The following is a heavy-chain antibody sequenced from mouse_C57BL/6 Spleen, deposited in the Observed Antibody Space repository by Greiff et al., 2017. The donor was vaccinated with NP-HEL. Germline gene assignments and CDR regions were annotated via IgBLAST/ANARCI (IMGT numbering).Heavy chain of an antibody. CDR3: ARGGPFDY. CDR2: INPNNGGT. CDR1: GYTFTDYY. Sequence: EVQLQQSGPELVKPGASVKISCKASGYTFTDYYMNWVKQSHGKSLEWIGDINPNNGGTSYNQKFKGKATLTVDKSSSTAYMELRSLTSEDSAVYYCARGGPFDYGGQGTTLTVSS. V-gene: IGHV1-26*01. J-gene: IGHJ2*01. D-gene: IGHD1-1*02.